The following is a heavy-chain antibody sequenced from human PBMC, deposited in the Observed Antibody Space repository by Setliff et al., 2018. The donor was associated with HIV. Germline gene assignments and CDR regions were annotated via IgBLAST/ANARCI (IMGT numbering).Heavy chain of an antibody. CDR1: GYTFTNYD. J-gene: IGHJ6*03. D-gene: IGHD3-3*01. CDR3: ARALAGGPYYDFWSGSYRDQYNYMDV. V-gene: IGHV1-8*03. CDR2: MNPNRGNT. Sequence: ASVKVSCKASGYTFTNYDINWVRQATGQGLEWMGWMNPNRGNTVYAQKFQGRVTITRNTSINTAYMELSGLTSEETAVYYCARALAGGPYYDFWSGSYRDQYNYMDVWGKGTKVTVSS.